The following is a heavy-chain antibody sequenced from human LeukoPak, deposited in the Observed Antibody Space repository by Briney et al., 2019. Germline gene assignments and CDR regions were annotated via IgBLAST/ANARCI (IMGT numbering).Heavy chain of an antibody. CDR1: GGSISSSSYY. V-gene: IGHV4-39*01. CDR2: IYYSGST. J-gene: IGHJ4*02. Sequence: MASETLSLTCTVSGGSISSSSYYWGWIRQPPGKGLEWIGNIYYSGSTYYNPSLKSRVTISVDTSKNQFSLKLSSVTAADTAVYYCARHLEYSSGWFDYWGQGTLVTVSS. D-gene: IGHD6-19*01. CDR3: ARHLEYSSGWFDY.